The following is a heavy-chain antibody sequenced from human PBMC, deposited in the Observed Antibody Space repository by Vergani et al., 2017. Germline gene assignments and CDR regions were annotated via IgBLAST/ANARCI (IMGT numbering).Heavy chain of an antibody. CDR1: GGSISSGGYY. CDR2: IYYSGST. Sequence: QVQLQESGPGLVKPSQTLSLTCTVSGGSISSGGYYWGWIRQHPGEGLEWIGYIYYSGSTYYNPSLKSRVTISVDTSKNQFSLKLSSVTAADTAVYYCARGNDVKVYYYYYMDVWGKGTTVTVSS. CDR3: ARGNDVKVYYYYYMDV. D-gene: IGHD1-1*01. J-gene: IGHJ6*03. V-gene: IGHV4-31*03.